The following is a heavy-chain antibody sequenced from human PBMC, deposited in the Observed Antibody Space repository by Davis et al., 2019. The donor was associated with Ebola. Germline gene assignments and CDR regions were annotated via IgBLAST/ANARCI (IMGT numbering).Heavy chain of an antibody. CDR2: IKQDGSEK. CDR1: GFTFSSYW. CDR3: ARAKRRGFTYYDILTGYLDY. V-gene: IGHV3-7*01. D-gene: IGHD3-9*01. J-gene: IGHJ4*02. Sequence: PGGSLRLSCAASGFTFSSYWMSWVRQAPGKGLEWVANIKQDGSEKYYVDSVKGRFTISRDNAKKSLYLQMNSLRAEDTAVYYCARAKRRGFTYYDILTGYLDYWGQGTLVTVSS.